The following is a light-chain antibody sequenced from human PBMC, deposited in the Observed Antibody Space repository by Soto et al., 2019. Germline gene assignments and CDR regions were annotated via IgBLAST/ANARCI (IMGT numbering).Light chain of an antibody. J-gene: IGKJ4*01. CDR1: QSLVHSYGNIF. V-gene: IGKV2-30*02. Sequence: DVVLTQSPLSLSVTLGQPASISCRSSQSLVHSYGNIFLNWFHQRPGQSPRRLIYRVYRRDSGVPDRVSGSGSDTDFTLKISRVEAEDVGVYYCMQGSHSPLTFGGGTKLEIK. CDR3: MQGSHSPLT. CDR2: RVY.